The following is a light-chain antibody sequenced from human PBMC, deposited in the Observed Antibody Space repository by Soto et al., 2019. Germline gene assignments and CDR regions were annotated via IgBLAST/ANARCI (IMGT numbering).Light chain of an antibody. Sequence: GDRVTITCRASQSITNFLNWYQQKPGKAPKLLIYAASSLQSGVPSRFSGSGSGTDFTLSINSLQPEDFATYYCQQSYSTPFTFGPGTKVDIK. CDR2: AAS. CDR1: QSITNF. V-gene: IGKV1-39*01. J-gene: IGKJ3*01. CDR3: QQSYSTPFT.